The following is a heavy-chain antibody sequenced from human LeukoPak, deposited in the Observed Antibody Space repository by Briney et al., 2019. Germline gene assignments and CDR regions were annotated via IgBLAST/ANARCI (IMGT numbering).Heavy chain of an antibody. CDR1: GGSISSYD. CDR2: INHSGST. CDR3: ARELRGYSYGSVDY. J-gene: IGHJ4*02. Sequence: SETLSLTCTVSGGSISSYDWSWIRQPPGKGLEWIGEINHSGSTNYNPSLKSRVTISVDTSKNQFSLKLSSVTAADTAVYYCARELRGYSYGSVDYWGQGTLVTVSS. V-gene: IGHV4-34*01. D-gene: IGHD5-18*01.